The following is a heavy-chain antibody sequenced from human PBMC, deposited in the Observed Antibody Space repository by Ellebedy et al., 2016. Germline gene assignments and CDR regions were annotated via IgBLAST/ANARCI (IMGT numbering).Heavy chain of an antibody. Sequence: GGSLRLSXAASGFTVSNNYMRWVRQAPGKGLQWVSLIYSDGSRHYADSVKGRFTISRDSSKNTLYLQMDSLRVDDTAVYYCARDPPSINTGTWGWGQGTLVTVSS. V-gene: IGHV3-66*01. D-gene: IGHD7-27*01. CDR3: ARDPPSINTGTWG. CDR2: IYSDGSR. CDR1: GFTVSNNY. J-gene: IGHJ4*02.